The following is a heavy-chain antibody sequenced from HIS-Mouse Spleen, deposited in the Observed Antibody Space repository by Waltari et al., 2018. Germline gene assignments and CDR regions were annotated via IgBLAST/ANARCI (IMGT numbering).Heavy chain of an antibody. V-gene: IGHV3-66*01. Sequence: EVQLVESGGGLVQPGGSLRLSCAASGFTVSSNYMSWVRQAPGKGLEWGSVIYSGGSTYYADSVKGRFTISRDNSKNTLYLQMNSLRAEDTAVYYCARFTPVSGSFDYWGQGTLVTVSS. J-gene: IGHJ4*02. CDR1: GFTVSSNY. CDR3: ARFTPVSGSFDY. D-gene: IGHD1-26*01. CDR2: IYSGGST.